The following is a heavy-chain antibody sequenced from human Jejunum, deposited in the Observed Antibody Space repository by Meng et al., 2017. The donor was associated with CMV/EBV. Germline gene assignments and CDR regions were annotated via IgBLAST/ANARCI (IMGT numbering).Heavy chain of an antibody. V-gene: IGHV3-74*01. D-gene: IGHD1-26*01. CDR2: LTSDGRSV. Sequence: CCAASGFTFSTSWMHWVRQVPGKGLVWVSRLTSDGRSVYADSVKGRFTISRDDATGTLYLQMNRVRAEDTAVYYCARDGSYKLDYWGQGTLVTVSS. J-gene: IGHJ4*02. CDR3: ARDGSYKLDY. CDR1: GFTFSTSW.